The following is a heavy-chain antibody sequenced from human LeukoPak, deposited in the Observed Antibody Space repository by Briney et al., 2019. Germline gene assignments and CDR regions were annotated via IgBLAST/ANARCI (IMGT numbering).Heavy chain of an antibody. CDR3: ARDLPSTSNWELDY. CDR2: INSNNGVT. CDR1: GYTFTDYY. V-gene: IGHV1-2*06. Sequence: ASVKVSCKASGYTFTDYYIHWVRQAPGQGLEWMGRINSNNGVTDDAQSFQVRVTMTRDTSISTAYMELSRLTSDDTAVYYCARDLPSTSNWELDYWGQGTLVIVSS. J-gene: IGHJ4*02. D-gene: IGHD1-26*01.